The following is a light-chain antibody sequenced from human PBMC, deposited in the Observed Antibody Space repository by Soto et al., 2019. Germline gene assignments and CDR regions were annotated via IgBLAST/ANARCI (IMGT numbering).Light chain of an antibody. J-gene: IGKJ1*01. CDR2: GVS. CDR1: QSVSSN. V-gene: IGKV3-15*01. Sequence: EILMTQSPATLSVSAGERATLSCRVSQSVSSNLAWYQQKPGQFPRLLIYGVSTRAAGVPARFSGAGSATAFTLTISSVQSEDFVVYFCQQYHDLPRTFGQGTKVDIK. CDR3: QQYHDLPRT.